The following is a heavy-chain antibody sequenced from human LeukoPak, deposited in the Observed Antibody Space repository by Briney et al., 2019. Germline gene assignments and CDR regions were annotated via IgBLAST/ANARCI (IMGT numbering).Heavy chain of an antibody. V-gene: IGHV4-4*09. CDR2: IYNGGNT. CDR1: GVSINTYY. CDR3: AAGPWELDF. D-gene: IGHD1-26*01. Sequence: PSETLSLTCTVSGVSINTYYASWIRQAPGKGLEFIGFIYNGGNTNYNPSLKSRATISVDTSNNQFSLRLTSVTAADTDMYYCAAGPWELDFWGQGTLVTVSS. J-gene: IGHJ4*02.